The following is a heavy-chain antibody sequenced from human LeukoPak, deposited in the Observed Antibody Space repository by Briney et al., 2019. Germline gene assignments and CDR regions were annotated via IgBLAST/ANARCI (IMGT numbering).Heavy chain of an antibody. D-gene: IGHD3-9*01. Sequence: SETLSLTCSVSSGSISGYYWSWIRQPPGKGLEWIGYIYYSGSTNYNPSLKSRVTISVDTSKNQFALKLSSVTAADTAVYYCARDNRYFDPGVYYYNGLDVWGQGTTVTVSS. V-gene: IGHV4-59*12. CDR2: IYYSGST. CDR1: SGSISGYY. J-gene: IGHJ6*02. CDR3: ARDNRYFDPGVYYYNGLDV.